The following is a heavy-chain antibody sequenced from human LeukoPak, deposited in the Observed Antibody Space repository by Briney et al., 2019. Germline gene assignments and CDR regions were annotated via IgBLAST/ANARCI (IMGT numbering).Heavy chain of an antibody. CDR3: ARGPYSYDSSGAFDI. V-gene: IGHV4-61*02. CDR2: ISSSGST. D-gene: IGHD3-22*01. J-gene: IGHJ3*02. CDR1: GDSISSGDYY. Sequence: SETLSLTCTVSGDSISSGDYYWSWIRQPAGKGLEWIGRISSSGSTNYNPSLKSRVTISVDTSKNQFSLKLSSVTAADTAVYSCARGPYSYDSSGAFDIWGQGTMVTVSS.